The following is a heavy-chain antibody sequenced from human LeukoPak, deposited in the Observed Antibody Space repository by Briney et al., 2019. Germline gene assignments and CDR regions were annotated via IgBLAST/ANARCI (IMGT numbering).Heavy chain of an antibody. D-gene: IGHD6-19*01. CDR2: SNPEDGET. V-gene: IGHV1-24*01. CDR3: VTDGLDLWGH. J-gene: IGHJ4*02. CDR1: GYTLTELS. Sequence: ASVKVSCKASGYTLTELSMHWVRQAPGKGLEWMGGSNPEDGETIYAQKFQGRVTMTEDTSTDTAYMELNSLSSEDTAMYYCVTDGLDLWGHWGQGTLVTVSS.